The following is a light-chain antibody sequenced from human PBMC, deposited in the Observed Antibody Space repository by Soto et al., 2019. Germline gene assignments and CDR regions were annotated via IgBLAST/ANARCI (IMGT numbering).Light chain of an antibody. Sequence: DMQMTQSPSSLGASVGDRGTSTCRASQSISSYLNWYQQKPGKAPKLLIYAASSLQSGVPSRFSGSGSGTDFTLTISSLQPEDFATYYCPQSYSTPTVGPATRLDNK. CDR3: PQSYSTPT. V-gene: IGKV1-39*01. CDR1: QSISSY. J-gene: IGKJ5*01. CDR2: AAS.